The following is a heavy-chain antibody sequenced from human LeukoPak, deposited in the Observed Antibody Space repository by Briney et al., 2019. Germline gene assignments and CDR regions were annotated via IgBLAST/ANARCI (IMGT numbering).Heavy chain of an antibody. CDR2: ISYDGSNK. Sequence: GGSLRLSRAASGFTFSSYGMHWVRQAPGKGLEWVAVISYDGSNKYYADSVKGRFTISRDNSKNTLYLQMNSLRVEDTAVYYCAKAGVDTAMALDYWGQGTLVTVSS. CDR1: GFTFSSYG. J-gene: IGHJ4*02. V-gene: IGHV3-30*18. CDR3: AKAGVDTAMALDY. D-gene: IGHD5-18*01.